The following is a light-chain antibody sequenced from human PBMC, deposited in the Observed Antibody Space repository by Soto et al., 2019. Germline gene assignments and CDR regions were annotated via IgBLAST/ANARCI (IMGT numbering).Light chain of an antibody. CDR2: EVS. CDR1: SGDVGGYYY. CDR3: SSYTGSSTVI. J-gene: IGLJ2*01. V-gene: IGLV2-14*01. Sequence: QSALTQPASVSGSPGQSVTISCTGTSGDVGGYYYVSWYQQHPGQAPRLLIYEVSNRPSGVFNRFSGSKSGNTASLTISGLQADDEAHYYCSSYTGSSTVIFGGGTKLTVL.